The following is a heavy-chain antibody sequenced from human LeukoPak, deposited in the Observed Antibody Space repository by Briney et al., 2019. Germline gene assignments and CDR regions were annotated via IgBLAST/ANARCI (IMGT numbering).Heavy chain of an antibody. D-gene: IGHD1-1*01. CDR2: INHSGSI. CDR1: VGPFSVYY. J-gene: IGHJ5*02. V-gene: IGHV4-34*01. CDR3: ARGDDANQLSNNWFDP. Sequence: KSSETLSLPCAVYVGPFSVYYWTWIPQPPGKGLVWIREINHSGSINYNPALKSRVTISVDTSKNQFSLKLSTVSPADTAVYYCARGDDANQLSNNWFDPWGQGTLVTVSS.